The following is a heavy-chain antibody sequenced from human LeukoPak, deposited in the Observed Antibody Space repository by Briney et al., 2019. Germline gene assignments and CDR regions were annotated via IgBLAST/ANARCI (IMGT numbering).Heavy chain of an antibody. CDR1: GGSISTYY. Sequence: SETLSLTCTVSGGSISTYYWSWIRQPPGKGLEWIGYIDYSGSTYYNPSLKSRITILLDTSKIQISLKLSSVTAADTAVYYCSRGSYDILTGYSTLGEYWRQGTLVTVSS. CDR3: SRGSYDILTGYSTLGEY. D-gene: IGHD3-9*01. V-gene: IGHV4-59*08. J-gene: IGHJ4*02. CDR2: IDYSGST.